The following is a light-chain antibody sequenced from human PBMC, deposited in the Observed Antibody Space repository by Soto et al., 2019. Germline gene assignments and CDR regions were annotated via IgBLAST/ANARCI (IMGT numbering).Light chain of an antibody. J-gene: IGKJ2*01. CDR1: QTVTSNY. CDR3: QQYGSSPRT. Sequence: EIVLTQSPGTLSLSPGERATLSCRASQTVTSNYLAWYQHKPGQAPRLLIYGASSRATGIPDRFSGSGAGMDFALTISRLEPEDFAVYYCQQYGSSPRTLGQGTKLEIK. V-gene: IGKV3-20*01. CDR2: GAS.